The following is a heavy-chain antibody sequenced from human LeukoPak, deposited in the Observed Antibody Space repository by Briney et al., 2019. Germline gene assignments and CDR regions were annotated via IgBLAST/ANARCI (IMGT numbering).Heavy chain of an antibody. J-gene: IGHJ4*02. Sequence: SVKVSCKASGGTFSSYAISWVRQAPGQGLEWMGGIIPIFGTANYAQKFQGRVTITTDESTSTAYMELSSLRSEDTAVYCCARFLSRRWLQSEWGQGTLVTVSS. D-gene: IGHD5-24*01. V-gene: IGHV1-69*05. CDR1: GGTFSSYA. CDR2: IIPIFGTA. CDR3: ARFLSRRWLQSE.